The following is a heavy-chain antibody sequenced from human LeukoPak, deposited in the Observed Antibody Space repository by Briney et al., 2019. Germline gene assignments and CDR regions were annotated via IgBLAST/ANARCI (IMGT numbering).Heavy chain of an antibody. CDR2: MNPNSGNT. J-gene: IGHJ4*02. CDR1: GYTFTSYD. Sequence: ASVKVSCKASGYTFTSYDINWVRQATGQGLEWMGWMNPNSGNTGYAQKLQGRVTMTTDTSTSTAYMELRSLRSDDTAVYYCARTSKWELPPPPDYWGQGTLVTVSS. D-gene: IGHD1-26*01. V-gene: IGHV1-8*01. CDR3: ARTSKWELPPPPDY.